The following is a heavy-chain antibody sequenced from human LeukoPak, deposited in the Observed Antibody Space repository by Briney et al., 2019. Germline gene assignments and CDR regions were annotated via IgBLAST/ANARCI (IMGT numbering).Heavy chain of an antibody. D-gene: IGHD3-3*02. CDR2: IYYGGST. J-gene: IGHJ4*02. Sequence: SETLSLTCTVSGASISGSDYYWGWIRQPPGKGLEWIESIYYGGSTYYNPSLRSRVTISVDTSQNQFSLKLRSVTAADTAIYYCARLGHYWSVIDYWGQGTLVTVSS. CDR3: ARLGHYWSVIDY. V-gene: IGHV4-39*01. CDR1: GASISGSDYY.